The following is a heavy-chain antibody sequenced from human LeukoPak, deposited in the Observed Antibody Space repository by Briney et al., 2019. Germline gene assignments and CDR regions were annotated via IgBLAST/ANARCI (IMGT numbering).Heavy chain of an antibody. D-gene: IGHD3-10*01. Sequence: GGSLRLSCAASGFTFSSYEMNWVRQAPGKGLEWVSYISSSGSTIYYADSVKGRFTISRDNAKNSLYLQMNSLRAEDTAVYYCAREGRRWSVSGYMVVWGKGTTVTISS. CDR3: AREGRRWSVSGYMVV. J-gene: IGHJ6*03. CDR2: ISSSGSTI. CDR1: GFTFSSYE. V-gene: IGHV3-48*03.